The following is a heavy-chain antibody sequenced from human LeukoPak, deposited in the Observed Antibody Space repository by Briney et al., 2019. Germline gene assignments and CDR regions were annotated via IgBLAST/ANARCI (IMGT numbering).Heavy chain of an antibody. J-gene: IGHJ4*02. CDR2: IYYSGNT. CDR1: GGSISSSSYY. V-gene: IGHV4-39*01. CDR3: ARSPNDYGDYYFDY. D-gene: IGHD4-17*01. Sequence: SETLSLTCTVSGGSISSSSYYWGWIRQPPGKGLEWIGSIYYSGNTYYNPSLKSRVTISVDTSKNQFSLKLSSVTAADTAVYYCARSPNDYGDYYFDYWGQGTLVTVSS.